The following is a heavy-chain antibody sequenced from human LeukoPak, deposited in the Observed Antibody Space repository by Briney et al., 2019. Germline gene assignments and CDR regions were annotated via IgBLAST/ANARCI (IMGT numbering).Heavy chain of an antibody. CDR2: INPNSGGT. D-gene: IGHD6-19*01. V-gene: IGHV1-2*02. CDR1: GYTFAGYY. Sequence: AASVKVSCKASGYTFAGYYMHWVRQAPGQGLVWMGWINPNSGGTNYAQKFQGRVTMTRDTSISTAYMELSRLRSDDTAVYYCARGEAVAGTFDYWGQGTLVTVSS. J-gene: IGHJ4*02. CDR3: ARGEAVAGTFDY.